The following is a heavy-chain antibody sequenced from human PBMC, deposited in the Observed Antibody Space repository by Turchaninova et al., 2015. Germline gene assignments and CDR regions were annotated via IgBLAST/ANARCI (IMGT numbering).Heavy chain of an antibody. CDR2: IYHSGST. Sequence: QVQLQESGPGLVNHSETLSLPCAVSAYSISSGYYWGWLRQSPGKGLEWIGSIYHSGSTDYNPSLKSRVTISVDTSRNQFSLKLSSVTATDTAMYYCARVRIGGFDYWGQGALVTVSS. J-gene: IGHJ4*02. D-gene: IGHD3-10*01. CDR3: ARVRIGGFDY. V-gene: IGHV4-38-2*01. CDR1: AYSISSGYY.